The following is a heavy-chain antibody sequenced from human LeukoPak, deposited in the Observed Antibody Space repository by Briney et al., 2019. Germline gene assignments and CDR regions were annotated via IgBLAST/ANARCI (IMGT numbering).Heavy chain of an antibody. CDR1: GGSSSGYY. V-gene: IGHV4-34*01. CDR3: ARIWRTGFDP. J-gene: IGHJ5*02. D-gene: IGHD1-1*01. CDR2: INHSGST. Sequence: SETLSLTCAVYGGSSSGYYWSWIRQPPGKGLEWIGEINHSGSTNYNPSLKSRVTISVDTSKNQFSLKLSSVTAADTAVYYCARIWRTGFDPWGQGTLVTVSS.